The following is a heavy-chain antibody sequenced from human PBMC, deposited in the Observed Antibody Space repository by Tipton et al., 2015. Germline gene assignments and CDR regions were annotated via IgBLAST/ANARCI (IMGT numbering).Heavy chain of an antibody. Sequence: TLSLTCAVSGGSISSSNWWTWVRQPPGKGLEWIGEIYQSGNTNYNPSLKSRVTISVDSSTNQFFLILSSVTAADTAVYYCARIRGRYVMDSWGQGSLVSVSS. J-gene: IGHJ4*02. CDR1: GGSISSSNW. D-gene: IGHD3-16*01. CDR2: IYQSGNT. CDR3: ARIRGRYVMDS. V-gene: IGHV4-4*02.